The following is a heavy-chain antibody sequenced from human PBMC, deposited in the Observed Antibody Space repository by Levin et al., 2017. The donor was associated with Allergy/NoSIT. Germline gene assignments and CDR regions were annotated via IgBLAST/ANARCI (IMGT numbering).Heavy chain of an antibody. CDR3: ARVDPSPLYNWNYAMRPADEYFQH. D-gene: IGHD1-7*01. V-gene: IGHV1-69*02. CDR1: GGTFSSYT. Sequence: AASVKVSCKASGGTFSSYTISWVRQAPGQGLEWMGRIIPILGIANYAQKFQGRVTITADKSTSTAYMELSSLRSEDTAVYYCARVDPSPLYNWNYAMRPADEYFQHWGQGTLVTVSS. CDR2: IIPILGIA. J-gene: IGHJ1*01.